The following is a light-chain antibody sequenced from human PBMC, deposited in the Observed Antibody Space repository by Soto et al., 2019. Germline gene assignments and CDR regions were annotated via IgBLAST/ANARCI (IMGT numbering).Light chain of an antibody. V-gene: IGKV3-20*01. Sequence: EVVLTQSPATLSLSPGEGATLSCRASQSVGTYLAWYQQRPGLAPRLLIFGVSNRATGIPDRFSGSGSGTDFTLTVTRLEPEDFAMYYCQQYGSPPRTFGQGTKLEI. J-gene: IGKJ2*01. CDR3: QQYGSPPRT. CDR1: QSVGTY. CDR2: GVS.